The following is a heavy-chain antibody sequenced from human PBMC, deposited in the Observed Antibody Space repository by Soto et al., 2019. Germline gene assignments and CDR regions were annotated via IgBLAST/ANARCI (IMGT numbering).Heavy chain of an antibody. D-gene: IGHD2-2*01. V-gene: IGHV4-31*03. Sequence: SETLSLTCTVSGGSISSGGYYWSWIRQHPGKGLEWIGYIYYSGSTYYNPSLKSRVTISVDTSKNQFSLKLSSVTAADTAVYYCARDMGYCSSTSCRRGTYYYYGMHVWGKGTTVTVSS. CDR1: GGSISSGGYY. CDR3: ARDMGYCSSTSCRRGTYYYYGMHV. CDR2: IYYSGST. J-gene: IGHJ6*04.